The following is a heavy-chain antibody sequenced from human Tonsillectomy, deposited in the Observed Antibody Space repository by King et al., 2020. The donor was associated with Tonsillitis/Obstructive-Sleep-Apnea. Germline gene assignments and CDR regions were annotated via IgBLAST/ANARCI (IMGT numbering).Heavy chain of an antibody. CDR2: ISGSNGGT. CDR3: AKDFAAVTGDPGS. Sequence: QLVQSGGGLVQPGGSLILSCVASGFTFSTYAMTWVRQAPGKGPEWVSGISGSNGGTYYAESVKGRFTISRDNSKNTLYRQMNSLRADDTALYYCAKDFAAVTGDPGSWGQGTLVTVSS. CDR1: GFTFSTYA. V-gene: IGHV3-23*04. J-gene: IGHJ5*02. D-gene: IGHD6-19*01.